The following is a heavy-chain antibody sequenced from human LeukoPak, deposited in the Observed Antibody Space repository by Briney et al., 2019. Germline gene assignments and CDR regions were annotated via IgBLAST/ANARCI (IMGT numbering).Heavy chain of an antibody. CDR2: FIPIFGGA. CDR1: GGTFSSYA. CDR3: ARHLRRGGDFDY. V-gene: IGHV1-69*05. D-gene: IGHD2-15*01. J-gene: IGHJ4*02. Sequence: SVKVSCKASGGTFSSYAISWVRQAPGQGLEWMGGFIPIFGGAKYAQKFQGRLTITTDDSTSTTYMELSSLTSEDTAVYYCARHLRRGGDFDYWGQGTLVTVSS.